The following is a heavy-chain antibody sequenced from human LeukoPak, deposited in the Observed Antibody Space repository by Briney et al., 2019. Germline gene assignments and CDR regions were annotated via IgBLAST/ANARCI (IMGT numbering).Heavy chain of an antibody. CDR2: ININTGNP. CDR3: AKQGPGSCGSTSCYGFDY. Sequence: ASVKVSCKASGYTFTSYAMNWVRQAPGQGLEWMGWININTGNPTYAQGFTGRFVFSLDTSVSTAYLQINSLKAEDTAVYYCAKQGPGSCGSTSCYGFDYWGQGTLVTVSS. J-gene: IGHJ4*02. D-gene: IGHD2-2*01. CDR1: GYTFTSYA. V-gene: IGHV7-4-1*02.